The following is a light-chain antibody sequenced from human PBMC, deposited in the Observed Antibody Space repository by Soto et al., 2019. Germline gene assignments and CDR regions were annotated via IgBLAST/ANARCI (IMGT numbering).Light chain of an antibody. CDR2: DVS. CDR1: SSDVGGYNY. CDR3: SSYTSSSTLLDV. J-gene: IGLJ1*01. Sequence: QSALTQPASVSGSPGQSITISCTGTSSDVGGYNYVSWYQQHPGKAPKLMIYDVSNRPSGVSNRFSGSKSGNTASLTISALQAEDKVYYYCSSYTSSSTLLDVFGTGTKLTVL. V-gene: IGLV2-14*01.